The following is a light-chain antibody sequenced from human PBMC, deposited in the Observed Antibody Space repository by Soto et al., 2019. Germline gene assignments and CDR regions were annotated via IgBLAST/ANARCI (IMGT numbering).Light chain of an antibody. CDR2: WAS. J-gene: IGKJ1*01. Sequence: DIVMTQSPDSLAVSLGETAAINCKSSESVFYSSNNRNYLAWYQQRPGQPPKLLINWASARESGVPARFTGSGSGTDFTLTIAGLQAEDVATYYCQHCYSTPQTCGNGPKVHIK. CDR3: QHCYSTPQT. CDR1: ESVFYSSNNRNY. V-gene: IGKV4-1*01.